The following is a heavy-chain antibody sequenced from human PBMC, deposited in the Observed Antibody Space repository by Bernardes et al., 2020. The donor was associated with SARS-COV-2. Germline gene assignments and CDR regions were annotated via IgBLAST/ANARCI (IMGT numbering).Heavy chain of an antibody. V-gene: IGHV4-39*01. J-gene: IGHJ4*02. CDR2: IYYSGST. CDR1: GGSISSSSYY. CDR3: ARHRAGYCSTTSCYRGFCFDY. Sequence: SETLSLTRTVSGGSISSSSYYWGWIRQPPGKGLEWIGSIYYSGSTYYNPSLKSRVTISVDTSKNQFSLKLSSVTAADTAVYYCARHRAGYCSTTSCYRGFCFDYWGQGTLVTVSS. D-gene: IGHD2-2*02.